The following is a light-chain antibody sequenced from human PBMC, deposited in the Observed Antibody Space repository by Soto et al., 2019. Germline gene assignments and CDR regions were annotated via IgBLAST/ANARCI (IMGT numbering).Light chain of an antibody. J-gene: IGLJ1*01. Sequence: QSVLTQPPSASGSPGKSVTISGTGTSSDIGTYNYVSWFQQHPGKAPKLMIYEVTKRPSGVPDRFSGSRSGNTASLTVSGLQGEDEADYYCSSYAGSNNYVFGTGTKVTVL. V-gene: IGLV2-8*01. CDR2: EVT. CDR3: SSYAGSNNYV. CDR1: SSDIGTYNY.